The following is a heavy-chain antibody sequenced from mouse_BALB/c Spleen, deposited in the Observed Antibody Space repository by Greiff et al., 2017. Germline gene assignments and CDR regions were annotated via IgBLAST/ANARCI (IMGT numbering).Heavy chain of an antibody. CDR3: TRDGYDGAWFAY. CDR2: IYPSDSYT. Sequence: QVQLQQPGAELVRPGASVKLSCKASGYTFTSYWINWVKQRPGQGLEWIGNIYPSDSYTNYNQKFKDKATLTVDKSSSTAYMQLSSSTSEDSAVYYCTRDGYDGAWFAYWGQGTLVTVSA. D-gene: IGHD2-2*01. CDR1: GYTFTSYW. V-gene: IGHV1-69*02. J-gene: IGHJ3*01.